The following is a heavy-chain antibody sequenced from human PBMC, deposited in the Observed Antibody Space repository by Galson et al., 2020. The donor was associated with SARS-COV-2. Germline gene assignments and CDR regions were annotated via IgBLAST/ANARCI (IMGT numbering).Heavy chain of an antibody. CDR2: IDWDDDK. Sequence: SGLTLVKPTQTLTLTCTFSGFSLSTSGMCVSWIRQPPGKALEWLARIDWDDDKYYSTSLKTRLTISKDTSKNQVVLTMTNMDPVDTATYYCARSPSLPVAYDYWGQGTLVTVSS. V-gene: IGHV2-70*11. CDR3: ARSPSLPVAYDY. D-gene: IGHD3-16*02. CDR1: GFSLSTSGMC. J-gene: IGHJ4*02.